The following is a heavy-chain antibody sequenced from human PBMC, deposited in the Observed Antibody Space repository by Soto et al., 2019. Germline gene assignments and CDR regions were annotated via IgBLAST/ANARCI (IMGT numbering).Heavy chain of an antibody. J-gene: IGHJ4*02. Sequence: QVQLVQSGAEEKKPGASVKVSCKASGYTFTSYAMHWVRQAPGQRLEWMGWINAGNGNTKYSQKFQGRVTTTRDTSASTAYMELSSLRSEDTTVYYCARVSGWYVLDYWGQGTLVTVSS. D-gene: IGHD6-19*01. V-gene: IGHV1-3*05. CDR3: ARVSGWYVLDY. CDR2: INAGNGNT. CDR1: GYTFTSYA.